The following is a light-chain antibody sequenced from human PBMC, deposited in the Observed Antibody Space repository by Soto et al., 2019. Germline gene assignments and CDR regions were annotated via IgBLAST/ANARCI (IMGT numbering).Light chain of an antibody. CDR3: QTWGTGSGV. J-gene: IGLJ3*02. CDR1: RGHSSYV. Sequence: QLVLTQSPSASASLGASVRLTCTLSRGHSSYVIAWHQQQPEKGPRYLMKVNSDGSHNKGDGIPDRFSGSSSGAERYLTISSLQSEDEADYYCQTWGTGSGVFGGGTKLTVL. CDR2: VNSDGSH. V-gene: IGLV4-69*01.